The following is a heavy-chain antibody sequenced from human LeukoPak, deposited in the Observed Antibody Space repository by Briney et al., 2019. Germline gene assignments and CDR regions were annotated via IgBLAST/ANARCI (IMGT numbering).Heavy chain of an antibody. J-gene: IGHJ3*02. V-gene: IGHV3-30*18. CDR2: ISLDGNNK. CDR3: AKDRGGAYYVSSVDI. D-gene: IGHD3-22*01. CDR1: GFSFSNYG. Sequence: GGSLRLSCAASGFSFSNYGIHWVRQAPGKGLEWVAVISLDGNNKYYADSVKGLFTISRDNSKNTLYLQMNSLRAEDTAVYYCAKDRGGAYYVSSVDIWGQGTIVTVSA.